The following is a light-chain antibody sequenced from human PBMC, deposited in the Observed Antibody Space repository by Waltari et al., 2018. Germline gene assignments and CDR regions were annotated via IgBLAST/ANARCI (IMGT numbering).Light chain of an antibody. CDR3: QNHERLPAT. CDR2: AAS. V-gene: IGKV3-20*01. CDR1: QNIGPY. Sequence: LTQSPGTLSLSPGERATLPCRASQNIGPYLVWYQQKPGQAPRLLMYAASRRATGSPDRFSGSGSGTDFSLTISRLEPEDFAVYYCQNHERLPATFGQGTKVEIK. J-gene: IGKJ1*01.